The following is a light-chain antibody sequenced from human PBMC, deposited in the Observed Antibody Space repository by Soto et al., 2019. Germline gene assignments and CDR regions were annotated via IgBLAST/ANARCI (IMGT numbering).Light chain of an antibody. J-gene: IGLJ2*01. CDR3: ASWDDRLGAVI. Sequence: QSVLTQPPSASGTPGQRVFISCSGSSSNIGGTNYAYWYQQPPGAAPKLLMHSNNLRPSGVPERISGSKSGTSASLAISGLRSEDEAVYYCASWDDRLGAVIFGGGTKLTFL. CDR2: SNN. CDR1: SSNIGGTNY. V-gene: IGLV1-47*02.